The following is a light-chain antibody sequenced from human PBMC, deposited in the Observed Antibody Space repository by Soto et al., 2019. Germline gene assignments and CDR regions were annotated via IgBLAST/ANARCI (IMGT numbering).Light chain of an antibody. CDR2: DAS. CDR1: QTISTY. V-gene: IGKV1-39*01. Sequence: DIQMTQSPSSLSASVGDRVTITCRASQTISTYLNWYQQKPGKAPRLLIYDASSLLSGVPSRFRGSGSGTDFTLTIASLQPEDFPTYYCQQSDSTPYTFGKGTKVDIK. CDR3: QQSDSTPYT. J-gene: IGKJ2*01.